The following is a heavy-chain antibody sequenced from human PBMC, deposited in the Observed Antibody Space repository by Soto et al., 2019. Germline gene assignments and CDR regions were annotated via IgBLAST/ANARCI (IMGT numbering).Heavy chain of an antibody. CDR2: IKYDGSEK. D-gene: IGHD3-10*01. J-gene: IGHJ6*02. CDR1: GFTFSSYW. V-gene: IGHV3-7*03. Sequence: GGSLRLSCAASGFTFSSYWMSWVRQAPGRGLEWMANIKYDGSEKYYVDSVKGRLTISRDNAKNSLYLQMNSLRSEDTAVYYCARDYYGSGSYYNADTANYYYGMDIWGQGTTVTVS. CDR3: ARDYYGSGSYYNADTANYYYGMDI.